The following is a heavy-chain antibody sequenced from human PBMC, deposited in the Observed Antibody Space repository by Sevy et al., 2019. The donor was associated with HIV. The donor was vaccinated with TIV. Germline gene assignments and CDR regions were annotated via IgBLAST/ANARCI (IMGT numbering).Heavy chain of an antibody. V-gene: IGHV1-18*01. Sequence: ASVKVSCKASGYTFTSYGISWVRQAPGQGLEWMGWISAYKGNTNYAQKLQGRVTMTTDTSTSTAYMELRSLRSDDTAVYYCARGEITMVQGVIIKGAYFDYWGQGTLVTVSS. CDR2: ISAYKGNT. J-gene: IGHJ4*02. CDR1: GYTFTSYG. CDR3: ARGEITMVQGVIIKGAYFDY. D-gene: IGHD3-10*01.